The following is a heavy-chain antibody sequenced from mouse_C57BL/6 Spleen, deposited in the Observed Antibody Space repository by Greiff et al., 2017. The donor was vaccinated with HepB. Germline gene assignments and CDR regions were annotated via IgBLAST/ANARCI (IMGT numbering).Heavy chain of an antibody. Sequence: QVQLKESGPGLVQPSQSLSITCTVSGFSLTSYGVHWVRQSPGKGLEWLGVIWSGGSTDYNAAFISRLSISKDNSKSQVFFKMNSLQADDTAIYYCASPYGNYSAWFAYWGQGTLVTVSA. J-gene: IGHJ3*01. D-gene: IGHD2-1*01. CDR1: GFSLTSYG. CDR2: IWSGGST. V-gene: IGHV2-2*01. CDR3: ASPYGNYSAWFAY.